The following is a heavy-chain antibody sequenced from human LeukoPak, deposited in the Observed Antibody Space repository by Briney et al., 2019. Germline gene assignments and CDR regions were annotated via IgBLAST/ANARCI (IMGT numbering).Heavy chain of an antibody. CDR1: GFTFSSYS. V-gene: IGHV3-21*01. CDR3: ARDGYYYDSSGYYP. Sequence: NTGGSLRLSCAASGFTFSSYSMNWVRQAPGKGLEWVSSISSSSSYIYYADSVKGRFTISRDNAKNSLYLQMNSLRAEDTAVYYCARDGYYYDSSGYYPWGQGTLVTVSS. J-gene: IGHJ5*02. CDR2: ISSSSSYI. D-gene: IGHD3-22*01.